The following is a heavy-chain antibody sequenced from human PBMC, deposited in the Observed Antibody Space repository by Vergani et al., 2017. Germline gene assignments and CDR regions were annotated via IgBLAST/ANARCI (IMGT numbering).Heavy chain of an antibody. D-gene: IGHD1-26*01. V-gene: IGHV3-15*01. Sequence: EVQLVESGGGLVQPGGSLRLSCAASGFTFSSYWMSWVRQAPGKGLEWVGRIKSKTDGGTTDYAAPVKGRFTISRDDSKNTLYLQMNSLKTEDTAVYYCTTDPPSVGAEYWGQGTLVTVSS. J-gene: IGHJ4*02. CDR1: GFTFSSYW. CDR2: IKSKTDGGTT. CDR3: TTDPPSVGAEY.